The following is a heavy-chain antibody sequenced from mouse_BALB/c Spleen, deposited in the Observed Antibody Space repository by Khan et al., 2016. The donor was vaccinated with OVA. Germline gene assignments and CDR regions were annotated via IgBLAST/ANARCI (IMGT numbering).Heavy chain of an antibody. J-gene: IGHJ2*01. CDR3: SRTIMAN. Sequence: EVKLLESGPGLVKPSQSLSLTCTVTGYSINSDYAWNWIRQFPGNKLEWMGYISYSGSTSYNPSLKSRISITRDTSKNKFFLQLNYVTNGAQAPYYYSRTIMANWGQGTTLTVSS. CDR2: ISYSGST. CDR1: GYSINSDYA. D-gene: IGHD1-2*01. V-gene: IGHV3-2*02.